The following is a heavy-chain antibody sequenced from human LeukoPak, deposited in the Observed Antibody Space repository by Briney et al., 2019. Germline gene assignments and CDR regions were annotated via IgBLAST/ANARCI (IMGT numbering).Heavy chain of an antibody. D-gene: IGHD3-22*01. CDR3: AREDDSSGYLDY. J-gene: IGHJ4*02. V-gene: IGHV1-69*04. CDR2: IIPILGIA. Sequence: HEASVKVSCKASGYTFTSYDINWVRQAPGQGLEWMGRIIPILGIANYAQKFQGRVTITADKSTSTAYMELSSLRSEDTAVYYCAREDDSSGYLDYWGQGTLVTVSS. CDR1: GYTFTSYD.